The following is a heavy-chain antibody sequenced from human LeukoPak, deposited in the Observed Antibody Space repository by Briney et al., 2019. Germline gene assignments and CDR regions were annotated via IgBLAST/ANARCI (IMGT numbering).Heavy chain of an antibody. V-gene: IGHV4-39*01. D-gene: IGHD2-15*01. J-gene: IGHJ4*02. CDR1: DGSINNDNYY. CDR2: IYYSGST. CDR3: ARQKNSPHCSGGTCYLDY. Sequence: SETLSLTCTVSDGSINNDNYYWVWIRQPPGKGLEWIGNIYYSGSTYYNPSLKSRVTISVDTSKNQFSLNQSSVTAADTAVYYCARQKNSPHCSGGTCYLDYWGQGTLVTVSS.